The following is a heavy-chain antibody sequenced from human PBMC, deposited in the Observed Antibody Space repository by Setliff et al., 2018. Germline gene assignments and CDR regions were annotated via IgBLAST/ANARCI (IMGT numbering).Heavy chain of an antibody. CDR3: AKDYSGRDAFDI. J-gene: IGHJ3*02. CDR2: IKQDGSDK. D-gene: IGHD3-10*01. CDR1: GFIFSTYW. Sequence: GGSLRLSCAASGFIFSTYWMSWVRQAPGKGLEWVANIKQDGSDKYYVDSVKGRFTISRDNAKNSLYLQMNSLRAEDTAVYYCAKDYSGRDAFDIWGQGTMVTVSS. V-gene: IGHV3-7*01.